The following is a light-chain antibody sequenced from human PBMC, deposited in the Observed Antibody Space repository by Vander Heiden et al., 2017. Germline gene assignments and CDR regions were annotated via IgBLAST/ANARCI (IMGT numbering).Light chain of an antibody. Sequence: QSVLTPPPPVSGAPGQRVTISCTGSSSNIGAGYDVHWYQQLPGTAPKLLIYGNSKRPSGVPDRFSGSKSGTSASLAITGLQAEEEADDYCQSYDSSLSGSVFGGGTKLTVL. CDR2: GNS. V-gene: IGLV1-40*01. CDR1: SSNIGAGYD. J-gene: IGLJ2*01. CDR3: QSYDSSLSGSV.